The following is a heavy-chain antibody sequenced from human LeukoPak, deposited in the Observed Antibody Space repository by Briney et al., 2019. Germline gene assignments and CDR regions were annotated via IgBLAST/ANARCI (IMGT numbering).Heavy chain of an antibody. Sequence: PGGSLRLSCAASGFTFSSYCMSWVRQAPGKGLEWVANIQQDGSAKYYVDSVKGRFTISRDNAKNSMYLQMNSLRAEDTAVYYCARGRRSDGSGPPYFDYWGQGTLVTVSS. J-gene: IGHJ4*02. D-gene: IGHD6-19*01. CDR1: GFTFSSYC. V-gene: IGHV3-7*01. CDR2: IQQDGSAK. CDR3: ARGRRSDGSGPPYFDY.